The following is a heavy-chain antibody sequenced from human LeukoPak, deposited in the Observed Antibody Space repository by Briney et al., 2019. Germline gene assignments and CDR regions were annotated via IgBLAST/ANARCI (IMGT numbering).Heavy chain of an antibody. D-gene: IGHD3-10*01. CDR1: GDSVSSNSAA. Sequence: SQTLSLTCAISGDSVSSNSAAWNSIRQSPSRGLEWLGRTYYRSKWYTEYAVSVKSRVTINPDTSKNQFSLQLSSVNPEDTAVYYCARLGSGSNYWGQGTLVTVSS. V-gene: IGHV6-1*01. CDR3: ARLGSGSNY. J-gene: IGHJ4*02. CDR2: TYYRSKWYT.